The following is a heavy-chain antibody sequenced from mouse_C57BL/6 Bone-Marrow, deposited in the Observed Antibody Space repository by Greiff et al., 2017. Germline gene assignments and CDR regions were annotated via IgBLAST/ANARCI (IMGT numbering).Heavy chain of an antibody. CDR1: GYTFTSYG. D-gene: IGHD1-1*01. V-gene: IGHV1-81*01. CDR2: IYPRSGNT. Sequence: VQLQQSGAELARPGASVKLSCKASGYTFTSYGISWVKQRTGQGLEWIGEIYPRSGNTYYNEKFKGKATLTADKSSSTAYMELRSLTSEDSAVYFCARREGITTVVATDYWGQGTTLTGSS. CDR3: ARREGITTVVATDY. J-gene: IGHJ2*01.